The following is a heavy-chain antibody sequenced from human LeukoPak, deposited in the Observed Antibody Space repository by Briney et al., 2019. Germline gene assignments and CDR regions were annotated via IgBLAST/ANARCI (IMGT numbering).Heavy chain of an antibody. Sequence: SETLSLTCTVSGGSISSGGYYWSWIRQHPGKGLEWIGYIYYSGSTYYNPSLKSRVTISVDTSKNQFSLKLSSVTAADTAVYYCARHAPDWIWYDSSGYYRYWYFDLWGRGTLVTVSS. CDR1: GGSISSGGYY. CDR3: ARHAPDWIWYDSSGYYRYWYFDL. V-gene: IGHV4-31*03. D-gene: IGHD3-22*01. CDR2: IYYSGST. J-gene: IGHJ2*01.